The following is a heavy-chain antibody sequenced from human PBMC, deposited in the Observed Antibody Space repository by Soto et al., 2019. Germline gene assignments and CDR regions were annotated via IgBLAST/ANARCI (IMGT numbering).Heavy chain of an antibody. J-gene: IGHJ6*02. Sequence: QVQLVQSGAEVKKPGSSVQVSCKASGGTFSSYAISWVRQAPGQGLEWMGVIIPIFGTANYAQKFQGRVTITADESTSTAYLELSSLRSEDTAVYYCARGPIFGVVRAYYYYGMDVWGQGTTVTVSS. CDR2: IIPIFGTA. CDR1: GGTFSSYA. D-gene: IGHD3-3*01. V-gene: IGHV1-69*01. CDR3: ARGPIFGVVRAYYYYGMDV.